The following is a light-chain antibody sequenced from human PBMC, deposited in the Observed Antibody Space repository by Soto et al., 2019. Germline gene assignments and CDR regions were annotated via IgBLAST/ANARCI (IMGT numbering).Light chain of an antibody. J-gene: IGLJ1*01. CDR3: SSYTGSNIRYV. V-gene: IGLV2-14*01. Sequence: QSVLTQPASVSGSPGQSITISCTGTSNDVGGYNYVSWYQRHPGKAPKLMIYEVSDRPSGVSNRFSGSKSGNTASLTISGLQAEDEADYYCSSYTGSNIRYVFGTGTKVTVL. CDR1: SNDVGGYNY. CDR2: EVS.